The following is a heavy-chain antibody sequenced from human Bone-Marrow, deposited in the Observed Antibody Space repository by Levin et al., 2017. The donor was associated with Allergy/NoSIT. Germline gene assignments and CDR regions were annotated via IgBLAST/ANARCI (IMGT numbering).Heavy chain of an antibody. CDR3: ARGYYADYD. D-gene: IGHD4-17*01. J-gene: IGHJ4*02. Sequence: GASVKVSCVASGFVSSSHWMGWVRQAPGKGLQWVANIKQGRAETYYVDSVKGRFIISRDDARKSLFLQMHSLRAEDSGVYYCARGYYADYDWGQGTLVTVSS. CDR2: IKQGRAET. V-gene: IGHV3-7*01. CDR1: GFVSSSHW.